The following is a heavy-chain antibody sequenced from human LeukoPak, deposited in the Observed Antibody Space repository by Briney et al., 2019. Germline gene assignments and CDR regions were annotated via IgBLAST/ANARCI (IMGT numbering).Heavy chain of an antibody. D-gene: IGHD3-10*01. J-gene: IGHJ5*02. CDR2: IHSTGNT. CDR3: ARHEPMVRGTGFDP. V-gene: IGHV4-39*01. CDR1: GDSLSSGSYY. Sequence: PSETLSLTCTVSGDSLSSGSYYWGWIRQPPGKGLEWIGSIHSTGNTYYNPSLKSRVTVSEDTSKNQFSLKLSSVTAADTAVYYCARHEPMVRGTGFDPWGQGTLVTVSS.